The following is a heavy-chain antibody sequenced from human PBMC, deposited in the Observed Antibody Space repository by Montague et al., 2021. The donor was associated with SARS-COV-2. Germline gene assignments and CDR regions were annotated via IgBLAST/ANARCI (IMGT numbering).Heavy chain of an antibody. CDR2: INHSGST. CDR3: ARGYQLRFLEWSSRQSTFDY. CDR1: GGSFSGYY. Sequence: SETLSLTCAVYGGSFSGYYWSWIRQPPGKGLEWIGEINHSGSTNHNPSLKSRVTISVDTSKNQFSLKLSSVTAADTAVYYCARGYQLRFLEWSSRQSTFDYWGQGTLVTVSS. J-gene: IGHJ4*02. D-gene: IGHD3-3*01. V-gene: IGHV4-34*01.